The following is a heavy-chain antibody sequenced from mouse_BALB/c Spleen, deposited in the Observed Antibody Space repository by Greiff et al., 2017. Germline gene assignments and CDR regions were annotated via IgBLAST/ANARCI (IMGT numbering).Heavy chain of an antibody. J-gene: IGHJ4*01. CDR1: GFNIKDTY. V-gene: IGHV14-3*02. Sequence: EVQLQQSGAELVKPGASVKLSCTASGFNIKDTYMHWVKQRPEQGLEWIGRIDPANGNTKYDPKFQGKATITADTSSNTAYLQLSSLTSEDTAVYYCARRDYDYDVGAMDYWGQGTSVTVSS. CDR3: ARRDYDYDVGAMDY. CDR2: IDPANGNT. D-gene: IGHD2-4*01.